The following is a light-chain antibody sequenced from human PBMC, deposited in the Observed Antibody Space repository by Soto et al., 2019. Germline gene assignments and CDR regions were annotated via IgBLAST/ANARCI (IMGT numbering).Light chain of an antibody. CDR2: AAS. Sequence: AIGMTQARSSLSASGTDIFTIRCRASQDIKNDLGWYQQKPGKAPELLIYAASSLQSGVPSRFSGSGSGTDFTLTISSLQPEDFATYYCLQDYNYPRTFGQGTKVDIK. CDR3: LQDYNYPRT. CDR1: QDIKND. J-gene: IGKJ1*01. V-gene: IGKV1-6*01.